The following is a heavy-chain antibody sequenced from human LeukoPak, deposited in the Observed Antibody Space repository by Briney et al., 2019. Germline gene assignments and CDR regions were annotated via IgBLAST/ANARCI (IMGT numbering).Heavy chain of an antibody. Sequence: ASVKVSCKASGYTFTGYYMHWVRQAPGQGLEWMGWINANSGGTNYAQKFQGRVTMTRDTSISTAYMELSRLKSDDTAVYYCARVFGSCSGGSCSVGYWGQGTLVTVSS. CDR3: ARVFGSCSGGSCSVGY. V-gene: IGHV1-2*02. CDR1: GYTFTGYY. D-gene: IGHD2-15*01. J-gene: IGHJ4*02. CDR2: INANSGGT.